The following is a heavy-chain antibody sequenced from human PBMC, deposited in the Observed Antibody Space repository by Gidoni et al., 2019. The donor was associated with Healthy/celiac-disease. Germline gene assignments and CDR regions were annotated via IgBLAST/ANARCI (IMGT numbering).Heavy chain of an antibody. Sequence: QLQLQESGPGLVKPSETLSLTCTVSGGSISSSSYYWGWIRQPPGKGLEWIGSIYYSGSTYYNPSLKSRVTISVDTSKNQFSLKLSSVTAADTAVYYCARARSSGWDFLDYWGQGTLVTVSS. CDR1: GGSISSSSYY. CDR2: IYYSGST. D-gene: IGHD6-19*01. V-gene: IGHV4-39*07. J-gene: IGHJ4*02. CDR3: ARARSSGWDFLDY.